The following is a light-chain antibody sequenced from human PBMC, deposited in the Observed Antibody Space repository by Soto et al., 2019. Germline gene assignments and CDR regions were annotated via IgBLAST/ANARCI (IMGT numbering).Light chain of an antibody. CDR3: QQYGSSPWT. Sequence: VLTTSPGTLSLSPGARATLSCRVSQSVSSSYLAWYQQKPGQAPRLLTYGASSRATGIPDRFSGSGSGTDFTLTISRLEPEDFAVYYCQQYGSSPWTFGQGTKVDI. J-gene: IGKJ1*01. CDR1: QSVSSSY. CDR2: GAS. V-gene: IGKV3-20*01.